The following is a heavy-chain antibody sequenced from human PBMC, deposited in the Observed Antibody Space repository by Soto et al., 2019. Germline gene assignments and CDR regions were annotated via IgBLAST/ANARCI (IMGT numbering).Heavy chain of an antibody. Sequence: ASVKVSCKASGYTFTIYGIIWVRQAPGQGLEWMGWISAYNGNTNYAQKLQGRVTMTTDTSTSTAYMELRSLRSDDTAVYYCARDPVVGATTEYYYYGMDVWGQGTTVTVSS. CDR2: ISAYNGNT. CDR1: GYTFTIYG. D-gene: IGHD1-26*01. CDR3: ARDPVVGATTEYYYYGMDV. J-gene: IGHJ6*02. V-gene: IGHV1-18*01.